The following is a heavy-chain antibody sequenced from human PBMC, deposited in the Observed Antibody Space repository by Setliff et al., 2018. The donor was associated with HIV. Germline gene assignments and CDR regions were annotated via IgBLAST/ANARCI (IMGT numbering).Heavy chain of an antibody. CDR3: ARSSSNWYYYYYMDV. V-gene: IGHV1-18*01. CDR2: ISAYNGNT. CDR1: GYTFSNYG. D-gene: IGHD6-13*01. Sequence: GASVKVSCKASGYTFSNYGISWVRQAPGQGLEWMGWISAYNGNTNYAQRLQGRVTMTTDTSTTTAYMELRSLRSDDTAVYYCARSSSNWYYYYYMDVWGKGTTVTVSS. J-gene: IGHJ6*03.